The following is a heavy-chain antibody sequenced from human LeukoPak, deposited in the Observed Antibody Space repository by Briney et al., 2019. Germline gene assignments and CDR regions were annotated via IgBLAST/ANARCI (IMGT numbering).Heavy chain of an antibody. D-gene: IGHD1-26*01. CDR3: AKDVVGAPRAFDI. CDR1: RFTFSSYG. J-gene: IGHJ3*02. V-gene: IGHV3-23*01. Sequence: PGGPLRLSCAASRFTFSSYGMSWVRQAPGKGLEWVSAISGSGGSTYYADSVKGRFTISRDNSKNTLYLQMNSLRAEDTAVYYCAKDVVGAPRAFDIWGQGTMVTVSS. CDR2: ISGSGGST.